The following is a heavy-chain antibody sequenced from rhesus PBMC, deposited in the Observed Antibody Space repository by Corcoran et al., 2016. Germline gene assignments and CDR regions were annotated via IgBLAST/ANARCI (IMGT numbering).Heavy chain of an antibody. J-gene: IGHJ6*01. CDR2: IDGNIAGT. Sequence: QLQLQESGPGLVKPSETLSLTCAVSGGSISGYYWSWIRQPQGKGLEWIGNIDGNIAGTNYNPSLKMRVTISKDTSKNQFSLKLSAVTAADTAVYYCARGGSGWSDYYCLDSWGQGVVVTVSS. CDR3: ARGGSGWSDYYCLDS. CDR1: GGSISGYY. V-gene: IGHV4-81*01. D-gene: IGHD6S26*01.